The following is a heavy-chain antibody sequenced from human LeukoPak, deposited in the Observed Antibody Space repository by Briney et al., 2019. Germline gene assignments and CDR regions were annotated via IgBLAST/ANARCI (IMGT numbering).Heavy chain of an antibody. D-gene: IGHD2-2*01. CDR2: IYSGGST. CDR1: GFTVSSNY. J-gene: IGHJ6*02. V-gene: IGHV3-66*01. Sequence: GGSLRLSCAASGFTVSSNYMSWVRQAPGKGLEWVSVIYSGGSTYYADSVKGRFTISRDNSKNTLYLQMNSLRAEDTAVYYCARDIQGYCSSTSCYFDGMDVWGQGTTVTVSS. CDR3: ARDIQGYCSSTSCYFDGMDV.